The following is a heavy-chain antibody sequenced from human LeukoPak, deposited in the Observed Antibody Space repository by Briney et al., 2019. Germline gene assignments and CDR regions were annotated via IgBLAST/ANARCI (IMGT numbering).Heavy chain of an antibody. V-gene: IGHV3-48*03. CDR3: AREAPTGYYEFDY. J-gene: IGHJ4*02. D-gene: IGHD3-9*01. CDR1: GFTFSSYE. CDR2: ISSSGSTI. Sequence: PGGSLRLSCAASGFTFSSYEMNWVRQAPGKGLEWVPYISSSGSTIYYADSVKGRLTISRDNAKNSLYLQMNSLRAEDTAVYYCAREAPTGYYEFDYWGQGTLVTVSS.